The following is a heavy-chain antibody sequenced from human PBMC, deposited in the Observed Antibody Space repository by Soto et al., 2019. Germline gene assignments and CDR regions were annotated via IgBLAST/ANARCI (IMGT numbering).Heavy chain of an antibody. Sequence: PSETLSLTCTVSGGSTSSYYWSWIRQPPGKGLEWIGYIYYSGSTNYNPSLKSRVTISVDTSKNQFSLKLSSVTAADTAVYYCARHGSSGWYDYFDYWGQGTLVTV. J-gene: IGHJ4*02. V-gene: IGHV4-59*08. CDR2: IYYSGST. CDR3: ARHGSSGWYDYFDY. CDR1: GGSTSSYY. D-gene: IGHD6-19*01.